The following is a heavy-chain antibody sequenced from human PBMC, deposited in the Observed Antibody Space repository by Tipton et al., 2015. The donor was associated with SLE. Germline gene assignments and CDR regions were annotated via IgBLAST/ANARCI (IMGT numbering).Heavy chain of an antibody. CDR1: GGSISSYY. Sequence: TLSFTCTVSGGSISSYYWSWIRQPPGKGLEWIGYIYYSGSTNYNPSLKSRVTISVDTSKNQFSLKLSSVTAADTAVYYCARGGSDYSNYFLYWGQGTLVTVSS. D-gene: IGHD4-11*01. CDR2: IYYSGST. CDR3: ARGGSDYSNYFLY. V-gene: IGHV4-59*01. J-gene: IGHJ4*02.